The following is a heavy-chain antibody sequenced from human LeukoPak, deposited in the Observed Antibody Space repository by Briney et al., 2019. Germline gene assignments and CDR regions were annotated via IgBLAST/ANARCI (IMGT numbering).Heavy chain of an antibody. J-gene: IGHJ4*02. Sequence: GGSLRLSCAASGFTFSSYWMHWVRQAPGKGLVWVSRINSDGSSTSYADSVRGRFSISRDNTKNTLYLQMNSLRAEDTAVYYCARGLSGYASSLGYWGQGTLVTVSA. V-gene: IGHV3-74*01. D-gene: IGHD6-6*01. CDR2: INSDGSST. CDR3: ARGLSGYASSLGY. CDR1: GFTFSSYW.